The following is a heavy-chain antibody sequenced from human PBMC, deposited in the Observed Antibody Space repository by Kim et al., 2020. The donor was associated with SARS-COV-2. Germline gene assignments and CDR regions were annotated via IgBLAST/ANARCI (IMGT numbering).Heavy chain of an antibody. CDR1: GFTFSSYA. CDR3: ARGPATYSSNSK. CDR2: ISYDGSNK. D-gene: IGHD6-13*01. V-gene: IGHV3-30*04. J-gene: IGHJ4*02. Sequence: GGSLRLSCAASGFTFSSYAMHWVRQAPGKGLEWVAVISYDGSNKYYADSVKGRFTISRDNSKNTLYLQMNSLRAEDTAVYYCARGPATYSSNSKWGQGTLVTVSS.